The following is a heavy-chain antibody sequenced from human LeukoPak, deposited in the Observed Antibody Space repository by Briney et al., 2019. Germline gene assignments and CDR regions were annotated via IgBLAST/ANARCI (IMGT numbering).Heavy chain of an antibody. CDR3: ARGGVGHCSGGSCPTSWFDP. Sequence: ASVTVSCKSSVYTFTNFGISWVRQAPGQGLEWMGWISPYNGNTDYPQKVQGRVTMTTDTSTSTAYMELRSLRSDDTAVYYCARGGVGHCSGGSCPTSWFDPWGQGTLVTVSS. D-gene: IGHD2-15*01. CDR1: VYTFTNFG. V-gene: IGHV1-18*01. J-gene: IGHJ5*02. CDR2: ISPYNGNT.